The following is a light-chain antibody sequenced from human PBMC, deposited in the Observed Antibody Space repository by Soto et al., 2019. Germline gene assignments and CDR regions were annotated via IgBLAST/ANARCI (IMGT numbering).Light chain of an antibody. J-gene: IGKJ1*01. Sequence: EIVMTQSPATLSVSPGEGAPLSCRASQGIGDTLARYQQKPGQTPRLLIYDTSIRATGVPARFSGSRSGAEFTLTISSLQSEDFAVYYCQQRTSWPPWTFGQGTKVDIK. CDR1: QGIGDT. CDR3: QQRTSWPPWT. V-gene: IGKV3-15*01. CDR2: DTS.